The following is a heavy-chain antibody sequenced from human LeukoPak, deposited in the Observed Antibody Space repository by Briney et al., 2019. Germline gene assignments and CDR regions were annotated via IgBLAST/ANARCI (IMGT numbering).Heavy chain of an antibody. CDR2: IYTSGST. J-gene: IGHJ4*02. CDR3: ARDDVVLYYFDY. CDR1: GYSISSGYY. Sequence: PSETLSLTCTVSGYSISSGYYWGWIRQPAGKGLEWIGHIYTSGSTDYNPSLKSRVTISADKSKNQFSLKLSSVTAADTAVYYCARDDVVLYYFDYWGQGTLVTVSS. V-gene: IGHV4-61*09. D-gene: IGHD2-15*01.